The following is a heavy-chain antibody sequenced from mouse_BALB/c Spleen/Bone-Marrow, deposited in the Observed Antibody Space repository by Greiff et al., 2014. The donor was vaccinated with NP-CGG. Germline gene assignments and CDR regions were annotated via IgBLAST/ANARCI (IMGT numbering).Heavy chain of an antibody. D-gene: IGHD1-1*01. V-gene: IGHV2-9*02. CDR1: GFSLTSYG. CDR3: ARALYYYGSSYYTMDY. CDR2: IWAGGST. J-gene: IGHJ4*01. Sequence: VKLQESGPGLVAPPQSLSIACTVSGFSLTSYGVHWVRQPPGKGLEWLGAIWAGGSTDYNSALMSRLSISKDNSKSQVFLKMNSLQTDDTAMYYCARALYYYGSSYYTMDYWGQGTSVIVSS.